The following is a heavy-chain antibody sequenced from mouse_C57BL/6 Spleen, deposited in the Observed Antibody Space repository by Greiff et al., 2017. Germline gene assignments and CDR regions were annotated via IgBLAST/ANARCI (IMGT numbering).Heavy chain of an antibody. CDR1: GYTFTDYY. Sequence: EVQLQQSGPVLVKPGASVKMSCKASGYTFTDYYMNWVKQSHGKSLEWIGVINPYNGGTSYNQKFKGKATLTVDKSSSTAYMELNSLTSEDSAVYYCAREDMVTTKKFAYWGQGTLVTVSA. J-gene: IGHJ3*01. D-gene: IGHD2-2*01. CDR2: INPYNGGT. V-gene: IGHV1-19*01. CDR3: AREDMVTTKKFAY.